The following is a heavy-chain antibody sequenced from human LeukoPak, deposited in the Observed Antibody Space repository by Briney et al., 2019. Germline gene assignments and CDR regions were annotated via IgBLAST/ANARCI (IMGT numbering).Heavy chain of an antibody. D-gene: IGHD4-23*01. CDR1: GFTFSSYG. V-gene: IGHV3-30*03. Sequence: GGSLKLFCAASGFTFSSYGMHWVHQAPVKAPEWVAVISSDGTSKYSADSVKGRFSISRDNSKNTLYLQMNSLRAEDTAVYYCARDFGRNGNFHAFDIWGQGTMVTVSS. CDR3: ARDFGRNGNFHAFDI. J-gene: IGHJ3*02. CDR2: ISSDGTSK.